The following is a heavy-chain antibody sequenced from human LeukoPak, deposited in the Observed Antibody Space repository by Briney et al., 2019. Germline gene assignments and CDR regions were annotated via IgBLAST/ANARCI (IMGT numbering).Heavy chain of an antibody. CDR3: ARDCSSTRCRGPVFDN. CDR2: IHPSGGNT. D-gene: IGHD2-2*01. Sequence: ASVTVSCKASGYTFTSNYMHWVRQAPGQGLEWMGIIHPSGGNTNYAQKFQGRAAMTRDTSTSTVYMELSSLRSEDTAIYYCARDCSSTRCRGPVFDNWGQGTLVTVSS. V-gene: IGHV1-46*01. J-gene: IGHJ4*02. CDR1: GYTFTSNY.